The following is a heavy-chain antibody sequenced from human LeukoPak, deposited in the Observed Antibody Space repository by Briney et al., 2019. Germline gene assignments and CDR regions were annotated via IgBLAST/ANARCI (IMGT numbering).Heavy chain of an antibody. V-gene: IGHV1-3*01. J-gene: IGHJ4*02. CDR2: INVGNGNT. D-gene: IGHD6-13*01. CDR3: ARGLMYSSSPFDY. CDR1: GYTFTSYT. Sequence: ASVKVSCKASGYTFTSYTMHWVRQAPGQRLEWMGWINVGNGNTKYSQNFQGRVTITRDTSASTAYMELSSLRSDDTAVYYCARGLMYSSSPFDYWGQGTLVTVSS.